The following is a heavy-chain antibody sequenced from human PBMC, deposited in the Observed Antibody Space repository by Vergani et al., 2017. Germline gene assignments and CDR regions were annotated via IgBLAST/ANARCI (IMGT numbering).Heavy chain of an antibody. D-gene: IGHD6-6*01. CDR1: GDSVSSNSAA. J-gene: IGHJ6*02. V-gene: IGHV6-1*01. CDR2: TYYRSKWYN. Sequence: QVQLQQSGPGLVKPSQTLSLTCAISGDSVSSNSAAWNWIRQSPSRGLEWLGRTYYRSKWYNDYAVSVKSRITINPDTSKNQFSLQLNSVTPEDTAVYYCARDGRLIAARGNQIYYYYYGMDVWGQGTTVTVSS. CDR3: ARDGRLIAARGNQIYYYYYGMDV.